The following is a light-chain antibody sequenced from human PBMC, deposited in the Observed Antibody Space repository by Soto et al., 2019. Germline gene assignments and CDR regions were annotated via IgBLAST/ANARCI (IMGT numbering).Light chain of an antibody. CDR1: QSILHSSNNKNY. CDR2: WAS. J-gene: IGKJ2*01. Sequence: DIVMTQSPDSLAVSLGERATINCKSSQSILHSSNNKNYLAWYQQKPGQPPKLLIYWASTRESGVPDRFSGSGSGTDFNLTISSLQAEDVAVYYCQQCYSTPYTVAQGTKLEIK. V-gene: IGKV4-1*01. CDR3: QQCYSTPYT.